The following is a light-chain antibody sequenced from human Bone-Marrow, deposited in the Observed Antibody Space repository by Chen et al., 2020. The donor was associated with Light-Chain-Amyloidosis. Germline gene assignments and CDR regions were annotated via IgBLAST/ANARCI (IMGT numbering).Light chain of an antibody. J-gene: IGLJ2*01. CDR2: RDT. V-gene: IGLV3-25*03. Sequence: YELTQPPSVSVSPGQTARLTCSGDDLPTKYAYWYQQKPGQAPVLVIHRDTERPSWISERFSGSSSGTTATLTISGVQAEDEADYHCQSADSSGTYEVIFGGGTKLTVL. CDR1: DLPTKY. CDR3: QSADSSGTYEVI.